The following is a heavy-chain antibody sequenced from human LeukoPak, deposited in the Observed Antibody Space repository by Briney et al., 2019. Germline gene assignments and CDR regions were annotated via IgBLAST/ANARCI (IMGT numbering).Heavy chain of an antibody. V-gene: IGHV3-30*04. CDR3: TRGPGYHDSSYLDY. CDR2: ISYDGTNK. D-gene: IGHD3-22*01. Sequence: GGSLRLSCAASRFTFSTYAMHWVRQSPGKGLEWVAVISYDGTNKKHADSVKGRFTISRDNSKNTLYLQMNSLRAEDTAVYYCTRGPGYHDSSYLDYWGQGTLVTVSS. J-gene: IGHJ4*02. CDR1: RFTFSTYA.